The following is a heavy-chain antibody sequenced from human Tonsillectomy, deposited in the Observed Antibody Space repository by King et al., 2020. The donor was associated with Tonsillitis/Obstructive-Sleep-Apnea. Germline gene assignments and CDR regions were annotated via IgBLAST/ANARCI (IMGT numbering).Heavy chain of an antibody. D-gene: IGHD5-18*01. CDR3: ARDSNSYGPVYYNYHYMDV. Sequence: QLVQSGAEVKQPGASLKVSCKASGYTFTNYGISWVRQAPGQGLEWMGWISSYNGNTNYAQKLQGRVTMTTDTPTSTAYMELRSLRSDDTAVYYCARDSNSYGPVYYNYHYMDVWGKGTTVTVSS. CDR2: ISSYNGNT. J-gene: IGHJ6*03. CDR1: GYTFTNYG. V-gene: IGHV1-18*01.